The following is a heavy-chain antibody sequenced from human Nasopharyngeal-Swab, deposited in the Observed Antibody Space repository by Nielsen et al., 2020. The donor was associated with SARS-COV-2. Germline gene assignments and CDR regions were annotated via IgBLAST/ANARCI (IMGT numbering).Heavy chain of an antibody. V-gene: IGHV2-26*01. CDR1: GFSTSNAPMG. D-gene: IGHD3-22*01. Sequence: SAPTPLKPTETFMLNCTVSGFSTSNAPMGVSWLRQSPGKALEWLANIFSYDEKSHITTLKSRLTISKDTSKSQVVLTMTNLDPVDTAAYYCARYYYDSSGYPYFDYWGQGTLVTVSS. CDR3: ARYYYDSSGYPYFDY. CDR2: IFSYDEK. J-gene: IGHJ4*02.